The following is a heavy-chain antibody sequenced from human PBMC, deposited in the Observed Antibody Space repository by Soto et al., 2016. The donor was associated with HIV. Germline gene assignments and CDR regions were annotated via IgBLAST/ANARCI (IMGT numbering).Heavy chain of an antibody. V-gene: IGHV1-18*01. J-gene: IGHJ5*02. CDR2: ISAYNGNT. CDR1: GYTFTSYG. D-gene: IGHD6-19*01. Sequence: QVQLVQSGAEVKKPGASVKVSCKASGYTFTSYGISWVRQAPGQGLEWMGWISAYNGNTNYAQKFQGRVTMTTGTSTSTAYMELRSLRSDDTAVYYCGRDQYSGWYERAANWFDPWGQGTLVTVSS. CDR3: GRDQYSGWYERAANWFDP.